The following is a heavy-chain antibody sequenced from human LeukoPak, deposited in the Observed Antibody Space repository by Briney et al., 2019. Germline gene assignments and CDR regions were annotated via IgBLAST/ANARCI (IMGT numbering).Heavy chain of an antibody. D-gene: IGHD3-10*01. CDR3: ARGSTMVRLNY. V-gene: IGHV4-34*01. CDR1: GGSFSGYY. Sequence: QSSETLSLTCAVYGGSFSGYYWSWIRQPPGKGLEWIGEINHSGSTNYNPSLKSRVTISVDTSKNQFSLKLSSVTAADTAVYYCARGSTMVRLNYWGQGTLVTVSS. CDR2: INHSGST. J-gene: IGHJ4*02.